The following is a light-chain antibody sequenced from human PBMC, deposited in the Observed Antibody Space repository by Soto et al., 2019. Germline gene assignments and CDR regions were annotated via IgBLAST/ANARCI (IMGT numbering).Light chain of an antibody. CDR2: AAS. CDR1: QGISSY. CDR3: LQHNSYPWT. J-gene: IGKJ1*01. V-gene: IGKV1-9*01. Sequence: IQLTQSPSSLSASLGDRVTITCRASQGISSYLAWYQQKPGKAPKLLIYAASTLQSGVPSRFSGSGSGTELTLTISSLQPEDFATYYCLQHNSYPWTFGQGTKVDI.